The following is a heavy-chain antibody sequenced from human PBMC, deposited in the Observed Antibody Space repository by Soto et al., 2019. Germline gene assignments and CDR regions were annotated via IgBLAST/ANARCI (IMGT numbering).Heavy chain of an antibody. CDR2: IYPGDSDT. CDR1: GYSFTSYW. Sequence: GESLKISCKGSGYSFTSYWIGWVRQMPGKGLEWMGIIYPGDSDTRYSPSFQGQVTISADKSISTAYLQWSSLKASDTAMYYCARGVSLLRNLNDYYYYGMDVWGQGTTVTVSS. V-gene: IGHV5-51*01. J-gene: IGHJ6*02. D-gene: IGHD3-10*01. CDR3: ARGVSLLRNLNDYYYYGMDV.